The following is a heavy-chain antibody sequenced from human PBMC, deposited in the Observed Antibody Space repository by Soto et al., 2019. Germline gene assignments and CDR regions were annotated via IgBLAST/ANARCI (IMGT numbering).Heavy chain of an antibody. D-gene: IGHD5-18*01. CDR1: RDTFSNYA. J-gene: IGHJ4*02. V-gene: IGHV1-69*01. CDR3: AREYSKLLTQADSDTHD. CDR2: IIPIFGTT. Sequence: QVQLVQSGAEVKKPGSSVKVSCTASRDTFSNYAISWVRQAPGQGFEWMGEIIPIFGTTNYAQKFQGRITITEDESTSRTYTTLHSLRSDDTAVNYCAREYSKLLTQADSDTHDWGQRTPVTVSS.